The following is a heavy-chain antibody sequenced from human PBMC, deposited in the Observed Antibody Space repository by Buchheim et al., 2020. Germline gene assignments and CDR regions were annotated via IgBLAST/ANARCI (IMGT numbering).Heavy chain of an antibody. J-gene: IGHJ5*02. Sequence: VQLVESGGGLVQPGGSLRLSCAASGFTFSSYGMHWVRQAPGKGLEWVAVISYDGSNKYYADSVKGRFTISRDNSKNTLYLQMNSLRAEDTAVYYCAKDSGYCSGGSCPRNWFDPWGQGTL. CDR1: GFTFSSYG. D-gene: IGHD2-15*01. CDR2: ISYDGSNK. V-gene: IGHV3-30*18. CDR3: AKDSGYCSGGSCPRNWFDP.